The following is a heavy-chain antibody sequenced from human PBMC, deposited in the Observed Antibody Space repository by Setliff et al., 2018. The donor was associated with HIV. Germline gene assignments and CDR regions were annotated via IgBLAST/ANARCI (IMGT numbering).Heavy chain of an antibody. CDR3: ATATIWTSSSGSHYFDY. V-gene: IGHV1-24*01. CDR1: GYTLTELS. J-gene: IGHJ4*02. CDR2: FDPEDGET. Sequence: ASVKVSCKVSGYTLTELSMHWVRQAPGKGLEWMGGFDPEDGETIYAQKFQGRVTMTEDTSTDTAYMELSSLRSEDTAVYYCATATIWTSSSGSHYFDYWGQGTLVTVSS. D-gene: IGHD6-13*01.